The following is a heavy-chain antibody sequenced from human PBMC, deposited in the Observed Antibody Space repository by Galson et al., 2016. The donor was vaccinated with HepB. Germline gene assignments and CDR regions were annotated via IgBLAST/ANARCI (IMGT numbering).Heavy chain of an antibody. J-gene: IGHJ4*02. CDR3: GKHGGFDY. CDR2: ITGSGGTT. V-gene: IGHV3-23*01. D-gene: IGHD3-16*01. CDR1: GFSFSTSG. Sequence: SLRLSCAASGFSFSTSGMSWVRQTPGRGLEGVSGITGSGGTTHYADSVKGRFTISRDNSKNTLYLYMNSLKAGDTAVYYCGKHGGFDYWGQGALVTVSS.